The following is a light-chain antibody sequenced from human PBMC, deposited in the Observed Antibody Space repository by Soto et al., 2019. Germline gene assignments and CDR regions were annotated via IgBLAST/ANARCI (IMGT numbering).Light chain of an antibody. V-gene: IGKV1-39*01. J-gene: IGKJ3*01. CDR1: QSISSY. CDR3: QHSYSSPFT. CDR2: AAS. Sequence: DIQMTQSPSSLSASVGDRVTITCRASQSISSYLNWYQQKPGKAPNLLIYAASSLQSGVPSKFSGSGSATDFTLTISSLQPEDFATYYCQHSYSSPFTFGPGTKVDIK.